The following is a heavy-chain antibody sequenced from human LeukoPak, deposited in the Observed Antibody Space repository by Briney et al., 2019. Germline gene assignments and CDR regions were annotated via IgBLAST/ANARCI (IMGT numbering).Heavy chain of an antibody. CDR1: GFIFSNYA. J-gene: IGHJ4*02. V-gene: IGHV3-23*01. Sequence: GGSLRLSCAASGFIFSNYAMSWVRQAPGKGLEWVSGISGSGGSTYYADSVKGRFTISRDNSKNTLYLQMNSLRAEDTAIYYCAKEVSIVTMVRGVRLDYWGQGTLVTVSS. D-gene: IGHD3-10*01. CDR2: ISGSGGST. CDR3: AKEVSIVTMVRGVRLDY.